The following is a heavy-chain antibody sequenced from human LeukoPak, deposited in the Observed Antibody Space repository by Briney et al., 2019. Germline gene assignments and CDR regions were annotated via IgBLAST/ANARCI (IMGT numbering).Heavy chain of an antibody. D-gene: IGHD4-11*01. J-gene: IGHJ4*02. V-gene: IGHV1-69*04. CDR1: GGTFSSYA. CDR2: IIPILGIA. CDR3: ARAPYSNYAFDY. Sequence: SVKVSCKASGGTFSSYAISWVRQAPGQGLEWMGRIIPILGIANYAQKFQGRVTITADKSTSTAYMELSSLRSEDTDVYYCARAPYSNYAFDYWGQGTLVTVSS.